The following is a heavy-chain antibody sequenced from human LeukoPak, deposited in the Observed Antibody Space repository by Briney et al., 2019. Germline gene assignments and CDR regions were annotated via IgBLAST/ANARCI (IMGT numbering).Heavy chain of an antibody. D-gene: IGHD3-22*01. CDR3: ARAPSEIGGYYPEYFRH. J-gene: IGHJ1*01. Sequence: GGSLRLSCAASGFTFSSYWMHWVRQAPGKGLLWVSRIKSDGSTRYADFVNGRFTISRDNAKNTVSLQMTSLRAEDTGVYYCARAPSEIGGYYPEYFRHWGQGTLVIVSS. CDR2: IKSDGST. V-gene: IGHV3-74*01. CDR1: GFTFSSYW.